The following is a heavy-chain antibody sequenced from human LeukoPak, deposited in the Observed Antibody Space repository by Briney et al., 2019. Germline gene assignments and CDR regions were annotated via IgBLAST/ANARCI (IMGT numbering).Heavy chain of an antibody. CDR2: IYHSGST. J-gene: IGHJ5*02. V-gene: IGHV4-30-2*01. D-gene: IGHD3-3*01. CDR1: GGSISSGGYS. Sequence: PSETLSLTCAVSGGSISSGGYSWSWIRQPPGTGLEWIGYIYHSGSTYYNPSLKSRVTISVDRSKNQFSLKLSSVTAADTAVYYCARGAREYVLRFGWFDPWGQGTLVTVSS. CDR3: ARGAREYVLRFGWFDP.